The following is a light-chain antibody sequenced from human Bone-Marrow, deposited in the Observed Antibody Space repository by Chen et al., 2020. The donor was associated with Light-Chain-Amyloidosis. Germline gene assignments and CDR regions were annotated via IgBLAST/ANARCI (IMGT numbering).Light chain of an antibody. V-gene: IGLV3-25*03. J-gene: IGLJ2*01. Sequence: SYELTQPPSVSVSPGPTARTTPSGDDLPTKYAYWYQQKPGQAPVLVIHRDTERPSGISERFSGSSSGTTATLTISGVQAEDEADYHCQSADSSGTYEVIFGGGTKLTVL. CDR3: QSADSSGTYEVI. CDR2: RDT. CDR1: DLPTKY.